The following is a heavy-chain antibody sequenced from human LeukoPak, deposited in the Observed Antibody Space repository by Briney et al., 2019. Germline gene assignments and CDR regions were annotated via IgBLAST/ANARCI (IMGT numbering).Heavy chain of an antibody. V-gene: IGHV1-69*13. CDR2: IIPIFGTA. CDR3: ARTTVVVPAAILDWFDP. Sequence: SVKVSCKASVGTFSSYAISWVRQAPGQGLEWMGGIIPIFGTANYAQKFQGRVTITADESTSTAYMELSSLRSEDTAVYYCARTTVVVPAAILDWFDPWGQGTLVTVSS. D-gene: IGHD2-2*02. CDR1: VGTFSSYA. J-gene: IGHJ5*02.